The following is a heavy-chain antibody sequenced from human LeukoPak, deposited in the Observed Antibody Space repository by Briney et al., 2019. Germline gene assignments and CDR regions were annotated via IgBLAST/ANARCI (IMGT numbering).Heavy chain of an antibody. CDR3: ARDKYSSGWRNSNWFDP. D-gene: IGHD6-19*01. Sequence: AGSLRLSCAASGFTFSSYGMHWVRQAPGKGLEWVAVIWYDGSNKYYADSVKGRFTISKANSKNALYLQMNSLRAENTAVYYCARDKYSSGWRNSNWFDPWGQGTLVTVSS. CDR2: IWYDGSNK. CDR1: GFTFSSYG. V-gene: IGHV3-33*01. J-gene: IGHJ5*02.